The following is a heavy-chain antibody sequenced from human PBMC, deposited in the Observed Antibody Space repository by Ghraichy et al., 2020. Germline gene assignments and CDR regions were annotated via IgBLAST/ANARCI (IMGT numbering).Heavy chain of an antibody. CDR3: ARSSSGSYPNFDY. CDR2: ISYDGNNK. J-gene: IGHJ4*02. V-gene: IGHV3-30-3*01. Sequence: GGSLRLSCAASGFTFSSYAMHWVRQAPGKGLEWVALISYDGNNKYYADSVKGQFTISRDNSKNTLYLQMNSLRAEDTGVYYCARSSSGSYPNFDYWGQGTLVTVSS. D-gene: IGHD1-26*01. CDR1: GFTFSSYA.